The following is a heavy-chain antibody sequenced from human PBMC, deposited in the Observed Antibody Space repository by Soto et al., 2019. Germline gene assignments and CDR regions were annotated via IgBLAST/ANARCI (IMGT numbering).Heavy chain of an antibody. CDR2: ISGSGGST. D-gene: IGHD1-26*01. CDR1: GFTFSSYA. CDR3: AKSGPYSGSPGHKYYFDY. Sequence: GGSLRLSCAASGFTFSSYAMSWVRQAPGKGLEWVSAISGSGGSTYYADSVKGRFTISRDNTKNTLYLQMNSLRAEDTAVYYCAKSGPYSGSPGHKYYFDYWGQGTLVTVSS. J-gene: IGHJ4*02. V-gene: IGHV3-23*01.